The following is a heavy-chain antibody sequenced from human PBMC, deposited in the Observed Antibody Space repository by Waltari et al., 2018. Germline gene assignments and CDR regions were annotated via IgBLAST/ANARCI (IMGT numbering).Heavy chain of an antibody. J-gene: IGHJ4*02. CDR3: ARPGSRDGYASFDY. D-gene: IGHD5-12*01. V-gene: IGHV4-39*07. Sequence: QLQLQESGPGLVKPSETLSLTCTVSGGSISSSSYYWGWIRQPPGKGLEWIGSIYYSGSTYYNPALKSRVTISVDTSKNQFSLKLSSVTAADTAVYYCARPGSRDGYASFDYWGQGTLVTVSS. CDR2: IYYSGST. CDR1: GGSISSSSYY.